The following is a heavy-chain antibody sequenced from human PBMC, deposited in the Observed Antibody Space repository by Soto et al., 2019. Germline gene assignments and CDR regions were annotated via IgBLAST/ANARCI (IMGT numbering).Heavy chain of an antibody. V-gene: IGHV1-2*04. D-gene: IGHD5-12*01. Sequence: ASVKVSCKASGYTFTGYYMHWVRQAPGQGLEWMGWINPNSGGTNYAQKFQGWVTMTRDTSISTAYMELSRLRSDDTAVYYCARGGYSGYALGRIWFDPWGQGNLVTVS. CDR1: GYTFTGYY. CDR3: ARGGYSGYALGRIWFDP. J-gene: IGHJ5*02. CDR2: INPNSGGT.